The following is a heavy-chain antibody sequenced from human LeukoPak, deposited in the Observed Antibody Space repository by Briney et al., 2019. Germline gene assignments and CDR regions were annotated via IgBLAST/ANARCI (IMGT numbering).Heavy chain of an antibody. CDR3: ARRYSSSWYSSIIYSPDFDY. J-gene: IGHJ4*02. Sequence: ASVKVSCKASGYTFTSYGISWVRQAPGQGLEWMGWISAYNGNTNYAQKLQGRVTMTTDTSTSTACMELRSLRSDDTAVYYCARRYSSSWYSSIIYSPDFDYWGQGTLVTVSS. D-gene: IGHD6-13*01. CDR2: ISAYNGNT. V-gene: IGHV1-18*01. CDR1: GYTFTSYG.